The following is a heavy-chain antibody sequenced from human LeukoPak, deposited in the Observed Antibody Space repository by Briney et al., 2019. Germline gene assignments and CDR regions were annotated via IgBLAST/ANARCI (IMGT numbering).Heavy chain of an antibody. CDR2: IYYSGST. CDR1: GGSISSYY. V-gene: IGHV4-59*01. Sequence: SETLSLTCTVSGGSISSYYWSWIRQPPGRGLEWIGYIYYSGSTNYDPSLKSRVTISVDTSKNQFSLKLSSVTAADTAVYYCARYVWGSYPTFEDYWGQGTLVTVSS. CDR3: ARYVWGSYPTFEDY. D-gene: IGHD3-16*02. J-gene: IGHJ4*02.